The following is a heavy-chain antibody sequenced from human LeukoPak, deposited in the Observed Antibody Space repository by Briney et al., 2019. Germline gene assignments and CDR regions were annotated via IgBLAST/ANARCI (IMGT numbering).Heavy chain of an antibody. CDR3: ARGPYLLYSSSWEFDY. Sequence: SETLSLTXAVYGGSFSGYYWSWIRQPPGKGLEWIGEINHSGSTNYNPSLKSRVTISVDTSKNQFSLKLSSVTAADTAVYYCARGPYLLYSSSWEFDYWGQGTLVTVSS. J-gene: IGHJ4*02. D-gene: IGHD6-13*01. CDR2: INHSGST. V-gene: IGHV4-34*01. CDR1: GGSFSGYY.